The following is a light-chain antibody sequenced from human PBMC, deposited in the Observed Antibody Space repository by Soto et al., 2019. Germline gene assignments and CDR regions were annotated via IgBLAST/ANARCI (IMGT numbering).Light chain of an antibody. CDR3: QVWDSGPDHVV. CDR2: DDS. V-gene: IGLV3-21*02. CDR1: NIGSKS. J-gene: IGLJ2*01. Sequence: SYELTQPPSMSVAPGQTATITCGGNNIGSKSVQWYQQKSGQAPVLVVYDDSDRPSGIPERFSGSNSGNTATLTICRVEAEDEADYSCQVWDSGPDHVVFGGGTKVTVL.